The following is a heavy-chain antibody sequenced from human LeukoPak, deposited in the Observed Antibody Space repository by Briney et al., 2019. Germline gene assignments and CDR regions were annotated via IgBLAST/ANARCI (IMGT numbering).Heavy chain of an antibody. CDR1: GGSISSYY. CDR3: ARGAPAAVAAAIMDV. V-gene: IGHV4-59*01. Sequence: PSETLSLTCTVSGGSISSYYWSWIRQPPGKGLEWIGYIYYSGSTNYNPSLKSRVTISVDTSKNQFSLKLSSVTAADTAVYYCARGAPAAVAAAIMDVWGKGTTVTVSS. D-gene: IGHD2-15*01. J-gene: IGHJ6*04. CDR2: IYYSGST.